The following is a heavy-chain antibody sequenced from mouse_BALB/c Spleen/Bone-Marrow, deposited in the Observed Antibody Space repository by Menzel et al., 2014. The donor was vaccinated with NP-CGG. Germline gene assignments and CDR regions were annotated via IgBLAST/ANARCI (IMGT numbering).Heavy chain of an antibody. V-gene: IGHV3-1*02. Sequence: EVQLVESGPDLVKPSQSLSLTCTVTGYSITSGYSWCLIRQFPGNQLEWMGFISYSGSTNYNPSLTSRISITRDTSKNHYFLHLNYVTTEDTATYYCASITRVVVPLDYWGQGTSLTVSS. CDR1: GYSITSGYS. CDR3: ASITRVVVPLDY. CDR2: ISYSGST. J-gene: IGHJ2*02. D-gene: IGHD1-1*01.